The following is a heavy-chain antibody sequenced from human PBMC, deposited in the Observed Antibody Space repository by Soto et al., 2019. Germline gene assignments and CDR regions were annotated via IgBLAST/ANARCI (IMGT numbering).Heavy chain of an antibody. Sequence: SVKVSCKASGGTFSSYAISWVRQAPGQGLEWMGGIIPIFGTANYAQKFQGRVTITADESTSTAYMELSSLRSEDTAVYYCARVEIYSGGYYYYGMDVWGQGTTVTVSS. CDR1: GGTFSSYA. D-gene: IGHD2-21*01. CDR2: IIPIFGTA. J-gene: IGHJ6*02. CDR3: ARVEIYSGGYYYYGMDV. V-gene: IGHV1-69*13.